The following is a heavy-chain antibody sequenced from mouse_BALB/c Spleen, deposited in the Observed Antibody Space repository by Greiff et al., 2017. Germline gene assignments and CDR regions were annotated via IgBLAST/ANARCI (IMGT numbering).Heavy chain of an antibody. Sequence: EVHLVESGGGLVKPGGSLKLSCAASGFTFSDYYMYWVRQTPEKRLEWVATISDGGSYTYYPDSVKGRFTISRDNAKNNLYLQMSSLKSEDTAMYYCARDYRAMDYWGQGTSVTVSS. J-gene: IGHJ4*01. D-gene: IGHD2-14*01. CDR2: ISDGGSYT. V-gene: IGHV5-4*02. CDR1: GFTFSDYY. CDR3: ARDYRAMDY.